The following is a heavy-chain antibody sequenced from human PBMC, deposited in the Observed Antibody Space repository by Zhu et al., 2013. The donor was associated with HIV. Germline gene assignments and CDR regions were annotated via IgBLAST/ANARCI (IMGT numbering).Heavy chain of an antibody. CDR2: ISPKTGDT. J-gene: IGHJ1*01. V-gene: IGHV1-2*02. D-gene: IGHD2-2*01. CDR3: ARDKDMGPEIEPFSPVFPARRLGAGDPQLFMDHEY. CDR1: GYNFIDFH. Sequence: QVHLVQSGAEVKEPGASVKVSCTASGYNFIDFHIHWVRQARGQGLECMGWISPKTGDTMIMENFRGRVTMTRDTSINTIYLDVSRLTSDDTAFYYCARDKDMGPEIEPFSPVFPARRLGAGDPQLFMDHEY.